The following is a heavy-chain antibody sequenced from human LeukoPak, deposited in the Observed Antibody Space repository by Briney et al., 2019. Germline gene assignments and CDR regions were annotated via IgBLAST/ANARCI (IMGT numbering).Heavy chain of an antibody. CDR2: ISGSGGST. D-gene: IGHD2-15*01. V-gene: IGHV3-23*01. J-gene: IGHJ4*02. Sequence: GGSLRLSCAASGFTFSSYAMSWVRQAPGKGLEWVSAISGSGGSTYYADSVKGRFTISRDNSKNTLSLQLNSLRAEDTAVYYCAKGTSSSCYSAPNYWGQGTLVTVSS. CDR1: GFTFSSYA. CDR3: AKGTSSSCYSAPNY.